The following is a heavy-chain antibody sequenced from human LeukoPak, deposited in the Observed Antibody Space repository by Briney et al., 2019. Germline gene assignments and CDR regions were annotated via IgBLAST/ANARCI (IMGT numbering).Heavy chain of an antibody. CDR3: ARDSSYYDFWSGYQTGWYFDL. CDR1: GFTFSSYW. V-gene: IGHV3-7*01. Sequence: QPGGSLRLSCAASGFTFSSYWMSWVRQAPGKGLEWVANIKQDGSEKYYVDSVKGRFTISRGNAKNSLYLQMNSLRAEDTAVYYCARDSSYYDFWSGYQTGWYFDLWGRGTLVTVSS. CDR2: IKQDGSEK. J-gene: IGHJ2*01. D-gene: IGHD3-3*01.